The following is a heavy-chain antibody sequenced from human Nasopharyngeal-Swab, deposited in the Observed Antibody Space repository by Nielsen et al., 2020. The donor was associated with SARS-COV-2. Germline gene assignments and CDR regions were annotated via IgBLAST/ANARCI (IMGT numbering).Heavy chain of an antibody. CDR2: IDWDDDK. CDR1: GFSLSTSGMC. Sequence: SGPTLVKPTQTLTLTCTFSGFSLSTSGMCVNWIRQPPGKALEWLARIDWDDDKYYSTSLKTRLTISKDTSKNQVVLTMTNMDPVDTATYYCARGYYYDSSGYFDYWGQGTLVTVSS. J-gene: IGHJ4*02. D-gene: IGHD3-22*01. V-gene: IGHV2-70*11. CDR3: ARGYYYDSSGYFDY.